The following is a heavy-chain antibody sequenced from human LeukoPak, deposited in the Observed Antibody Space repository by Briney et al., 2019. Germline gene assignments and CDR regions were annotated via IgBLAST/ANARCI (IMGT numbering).Heavy chain of an antibody. CDR3: ARDSGNYHFDS. Sequence: SQTLSLTCAISGDSVSSKSAAWTWIRQSPSGGLEWLGRTYYRSKWFNDYAVSVESRITVNPDTSKNQFSLQLNSVTPEDTAVYYCARDSGNYHFDSWGQGTLVTVSS. V-gene: IGHV6-1*01. J-gene: IGHJ4*02. D-gene: IGHD1-26*01. CDR1: GDSVSSKSAA. CDR2: TYYRSKWFN.